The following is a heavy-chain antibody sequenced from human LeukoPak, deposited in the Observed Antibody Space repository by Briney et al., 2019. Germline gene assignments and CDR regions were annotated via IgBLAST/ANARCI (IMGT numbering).Heavy chain of an antibody. D-gene: IGHD6-13*01. CDR1: GGTFSSYA. CDR2: IIPIYGTA. J-gene: IGHJ4*02. V-gene: IGHV1-69*13. Sequence: GASVKVSCKASGGTFSSYAISWVRQAPGQGLEWMGGIIPIYGTANYAQKFQGRVTITADESTSTAYMELSSLRSEDTAVYYCARDRGDSSSWSEGYDYWGQGTLVTVSS. CDR3: ARDRGDSSSWSEGYDY.